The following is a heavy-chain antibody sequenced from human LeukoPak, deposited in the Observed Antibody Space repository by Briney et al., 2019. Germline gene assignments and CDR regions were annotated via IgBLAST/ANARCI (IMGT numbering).Heavy chain of an antibody. Sequence: PGGSLRLSCVASGFPFSSYGIHWVRQAPGKGLEWVTLILSDGTNKYYTDSVKGRFTISRDNSKKTLYLEMNSLRVEDTAVYYCARTGESHAFDIWGQGTMVTVSS. CDR3: ARTGESHAFDI. J-gene: IGHJ3*02. D-gene: IGHD1-26*01. CDR1: GFPFSSYG. CDR2: ILSDGTNK. V-gene: IGHV3-30*12.